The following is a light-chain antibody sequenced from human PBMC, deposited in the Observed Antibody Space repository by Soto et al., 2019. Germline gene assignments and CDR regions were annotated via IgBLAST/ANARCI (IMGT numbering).Light chain of an antibody. J-gene: IGKJ5*01. CDR1: QGISSY. CDR3: QQLNSYPIT. Sequence: DIQLTQSSSFLSASVGDRVTITCRASQGISSYLAWYQQKPGKAPKLLIYAASTLQSGVPSRFSGSGSGTEFTLTISSLQPADFATYYCQQLNSYPITFGQGTRLEIK. CDR2: AAS. V-gene: IGKV1-9*01.